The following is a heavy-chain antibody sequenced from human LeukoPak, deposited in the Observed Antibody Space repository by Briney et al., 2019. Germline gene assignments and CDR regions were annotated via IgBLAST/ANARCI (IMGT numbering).Heavy chain of an antibody. D-gene: IGHD3-3*01. CDR2: INSDGSDS. V-gene: IGHV3-74*01. CDR3: ALSPYDFWSGFMEDY. CDR1: GFTFSSHW. J-gene: IGHJ4*02. Sequence: GGSLRLSCAASGFTFSSHWMHWVRQAPGKGLVWVSRINSDGSDSTYADSVKGRFTISRDNAKNTLDLQMNSLRAEDTAVYYCALSPYDFWSGFMEDYWGQGILVTVSS.